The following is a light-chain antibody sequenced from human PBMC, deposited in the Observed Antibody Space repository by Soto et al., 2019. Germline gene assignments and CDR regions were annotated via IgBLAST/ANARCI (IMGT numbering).Light chain of an antibody. J-gene: IGLJ1*01. Sequence: QSVLTQPASVSGSPGQSIAISCTGTRSDVGAYNYVSWYQQHPGKAPKLMISEVTNRPSGVSDRFSGSKSGNTASLPISGLQAEDEADYYCSSFTSRFTFVFGTGTKGTAL. CDR1: RSDVGAYNY. CDR3: SSFTSRFTFV. V-gene: IGLV2-14*01. CDR2: EVT.